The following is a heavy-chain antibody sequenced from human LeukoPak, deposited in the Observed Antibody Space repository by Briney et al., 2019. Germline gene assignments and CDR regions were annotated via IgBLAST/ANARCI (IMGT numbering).Heavy chain of an antibody. Sequence: AGGSLRLSCAASGFTFSSYAMSWVRQAPGKGLEWVSAISGSGGSTYYADSVKGRFTISRDNSKNTLYLQMNSLRAEDTAVYYCAKLGYGDSYYFDYWGQGTLVTVSS. CDR1: GFTFSSYA. CDR2: ISGSGGST. J-gene: IGHJ4*02. V-gene: IGHV3-23*01. D-gene: IGHD4-17*01. CDR3: AKLGYGDSYYFDY.